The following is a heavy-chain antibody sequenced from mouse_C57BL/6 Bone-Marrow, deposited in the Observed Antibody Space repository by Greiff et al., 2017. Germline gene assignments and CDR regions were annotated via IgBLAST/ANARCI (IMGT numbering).Heavy chain of an antibody. J-gene: IGHJ2*01. CDR2: IYPRGGNT. D-gene: IGHD1-1*01. CDR3: ARDYGSYFDF. CDR1: GYTFTSYG. V-gene: IGHV1-81*01. Sequence: VQLQQSGAELARPGASVKLSCKASGYTFTSYGISWVKQSPGKGLEWIGEIYPRGGNTYYNEKFKGQATLTADKSSSTAYMQLRSLTSEDSAVYFCARDYGSYFDFWGRGTTPTVSS.